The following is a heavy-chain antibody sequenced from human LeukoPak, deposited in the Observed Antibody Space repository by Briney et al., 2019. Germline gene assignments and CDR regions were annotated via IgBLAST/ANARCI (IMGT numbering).Heavy chain of an antibody. V-gene: IGHV3-23*01. CDR1: GFTFSSYA. Sequence: QSGGSLRLSCAASGFTFSSYAMSWVRQAPGKGLEWVSAISGSGGSTYYADSVKGRFTISRDNSKNTLYLQMNSLRAEDTAVYYCAKEIDILTGYQLHNWFDPWGQGTLVAVSS. CDR3: AKEIDILTGYQLHNWFDP. CDR2: ISGSGGST. J-gene: IGHJ5*02. D-gene: IGHD3-9*01.